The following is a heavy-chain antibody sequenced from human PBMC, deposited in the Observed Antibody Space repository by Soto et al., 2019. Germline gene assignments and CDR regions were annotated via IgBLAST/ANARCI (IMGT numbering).Heavy chain of an antibody. J-gene: IGHJ4*02. D-gene: IGHD6-19*01. CDR2: ISSNGGST. CDR1: GFTFSSYA. V-gene: IGHV3-64D*09. CDR3: VNDTYSSGWHVSNRFDY. Sequence: GGSLRLSCSASGFTFSSYAMHWVRQAPGKGLEYVSAISSNGGSTYYADSVKGRFTIARDNAKNTLYLQMSILRAEDRYVYYCVNDTYSSGWHVSNRFDYWGQGALVTVFS.